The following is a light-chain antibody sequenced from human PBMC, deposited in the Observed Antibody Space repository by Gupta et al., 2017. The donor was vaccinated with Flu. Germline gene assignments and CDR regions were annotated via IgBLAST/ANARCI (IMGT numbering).Light chain of an antibody. CDR3: SSHAGRVTWV. CDR2: DVT. V-gene: IGLV2-11*01. CDR1: SSDVGSSNR. Sequence: QSAPTRPRSVSGSPGQSVTISCTGTSSDVGSSNRVSWYQQRPGKAPKLILYDVTERPSGVPDRFSGSKSGNTASLSISGLQADDEADYYCSSHAGRVTWVFGTGTTVTVL. J-gene: IGLJ1*01.